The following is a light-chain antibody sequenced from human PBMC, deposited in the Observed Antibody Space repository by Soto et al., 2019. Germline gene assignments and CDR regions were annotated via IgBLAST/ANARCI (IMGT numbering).Light chain of an antibody. CDR2: DIN. CDR3: GTWDTSLSAGV. J-gene: IGLJ2*01. CDR1: SSNIGSNY. Sequence: QSVLTQPPSVSAAPGQKVTISCSGSSSNIGSNYVSWYQQLPGTAPKLLIYDINKRPSGIPDRFSVSKSGTSATLGITGLQTGDEADYYCGTWDTSLSAGVFGGGTQLTVL. V-gene: IGLV1-51*01.